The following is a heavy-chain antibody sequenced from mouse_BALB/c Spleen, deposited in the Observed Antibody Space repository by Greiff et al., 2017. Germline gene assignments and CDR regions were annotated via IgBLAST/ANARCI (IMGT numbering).Heavy chain of an antibody. J-gene: IGHJ2*01. CDR2: ISNGGGST. D-gene: IGHD2-4*01. Sequence: EVKVVESGGGLVQPGGSLKLSCAASGFTFSSYTMSWVRQTPEKRLEWVAYISNGGGSTYYPDTVKGRFTISRDNAKNTLYLQMSSLKSEDTAMYYCERRGITTGFDYWGQGTTLTVSS. CDR1: GFTFSSYT. CDR3: ERRGITTGFDY. V-gene: IGHV5-12-2*01.